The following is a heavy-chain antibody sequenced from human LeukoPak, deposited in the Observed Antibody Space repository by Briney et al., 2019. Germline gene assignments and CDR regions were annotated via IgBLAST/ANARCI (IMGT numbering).Heavy chain of an antibody. Sequence: SETLSLTCTVSGGSISSSSYYWGWIRQPPGKGLEWIGSIYYSGSTYYNPSLKSRVTISVNTSKNQFSLKLSSVTAADTAVYYCARPLRGAAAGPDFDYWGQGTLVTVSS. CDR1: GGSISSSSYY. CDR2: IYYSGST. V-gene: IGHV4-39*01. D-gene: IGHD6-13*01. CDR3: ARPLRGAAAGPDFDY. J-gene: IGHJ4*02.